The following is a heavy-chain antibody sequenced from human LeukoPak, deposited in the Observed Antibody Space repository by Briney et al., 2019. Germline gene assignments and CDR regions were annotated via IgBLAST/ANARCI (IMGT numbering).Heavy chain of an antibody. V-gene: IGHV4-59*10. Sequence: SETLSLTCAVYGGSFSGYYWSWIRQPAGKGLEWIGRIYTSGSTNYNPSLKSRVTISVDTSKNQFSLKLSSVTAADTAVYYCARAKVPAAISYYYYYMDVWGKGTTVTISS. CDR1: GGSFSGYY. CDR2: IYTSGST. D-gene: IGHD2-2*01. J-gene: IGHJ6*03. CDR3: ARAKVPAAISYYYYYMDV.